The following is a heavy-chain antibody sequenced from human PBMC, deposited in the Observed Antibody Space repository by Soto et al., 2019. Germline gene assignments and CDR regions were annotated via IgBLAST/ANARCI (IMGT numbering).Heavy chain of an antibody. V-gene: IGHV3-23*01. CDR3: AESRYTDSSGYCYDY. Sequence: EVQLLESGGGLVQPGGSLSLSCAASAFTFNNYAMSWVRQAPGKGLEWVSGIGGSGRTRYYADSVKGRFTISRDNSNNPLFMQMNSLRAEDTAVYYGAESRYTDSSGYCYDYWGQGTMVTVSS. J-gene: IGHJ4*02. CDR1: AFTFNNYA. CDR2: IGGSGRTR. D-gene: IGHD3-22*01.